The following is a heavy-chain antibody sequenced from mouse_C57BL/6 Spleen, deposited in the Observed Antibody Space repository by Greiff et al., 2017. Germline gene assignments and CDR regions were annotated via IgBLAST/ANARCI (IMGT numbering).Heavy chain of an antibody. Sequence: EVQGVESGGGLVKPGGSLKLSCAATGFPFSDYGMHWVRQAPEKGLEGVAYISSGSSTIYYADTVKGRFTISRDNAKNTLFLQMTSLRSEDTAMYYCARGRRGGAMAYWRQATSVPVSS. V-gene: IGHV5-17*01. CDR1: GFPFSDYG. D-gene: IGHD1-2*01. CDR2: ISSGSSTI. J-gene: IGHJ4*01. CDR3: ARGRRGGAMAY.